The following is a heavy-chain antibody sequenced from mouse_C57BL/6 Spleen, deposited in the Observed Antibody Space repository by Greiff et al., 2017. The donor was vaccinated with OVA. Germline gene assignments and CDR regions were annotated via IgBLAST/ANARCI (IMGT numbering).Heavy chain of an antibody. J-gene: IGHJ1*03. CDR1: GYTFTDYE. D-gene: IGHD2-12*01. CDR2: IDPETGGT. Sequence: QVQLQQSGAELVRPGASVTLSCKASGYTFTDYEMHWVKQTPVHGLEWIGAIDPETGGTAYNQKFTGKAILTADKSSSTAYMELRSLTSEDSAVYYCTRPYSHWYFDVWGTGTTVTVSS. CDR3: TRPYSHWYFDV. V-gene: IGHV1-15*01.